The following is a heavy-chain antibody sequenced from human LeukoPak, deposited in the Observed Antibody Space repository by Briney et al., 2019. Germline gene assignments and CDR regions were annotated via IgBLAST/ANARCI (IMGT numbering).Heavy chain of an antibody. Sequence: ASVKVSCKASGGTFSSYAISWVRQAPGQGLEWMGGIIPIFGTANYAQKFQGRVTITTDESTSTAYMELSSLRSKDTAVYYCARGSIAARPNWFDPWGQGTLVTVSS. CDR2: IIPIFGTA. V-gene: IGHV1-69*05. D-gene: IGHD6-6*01. CDR1: GGTFSSYA. CDR3: ARGSIAARPNWFDP. J-gene: IGHJ5*02.